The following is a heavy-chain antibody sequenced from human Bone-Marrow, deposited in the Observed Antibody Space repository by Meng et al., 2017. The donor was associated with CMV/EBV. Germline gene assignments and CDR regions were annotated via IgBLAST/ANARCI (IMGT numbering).Heavy chain of an antibody. CDR2: ISSNGGTT. J-gene: IGHJ4*02. CDR3: ARVALVGVTAPFDY. Sequence: GESLKISCAASGFTFSSHTMQWVRQAPGKGLEYVSGISSNGGTTYYADSVKGKFTISRDNSKNTLYLQMGSLRPEDMAVYYCARVALVGVTAPFDYWGQGNLVNVSS. V-gene: IGHV3-64*02. CDR1: GFTFSSHT. D-gene: IGHD1-26*01.